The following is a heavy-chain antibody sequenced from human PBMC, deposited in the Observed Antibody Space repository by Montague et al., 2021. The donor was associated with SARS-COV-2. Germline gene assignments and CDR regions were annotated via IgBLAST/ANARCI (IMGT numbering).Heavy chain of an antibody. CDR3: ARRGGGEVFARFMYWYFDV. Sequence: SETLSLTCCVSGGSINNYYWGWVRQSPGKGLEWIGYIYYSGSVTTSYNPSLKSRVSISVDTSENQFSLKLTSVTAADTAVYYCARRGGGEVFARFMYWYFDVWSRGSLVTVSS. V-gene: IGHV4-59*13. CDR2: IYYSGSVTT. J-gene: IGHJ2*01. D-gene: IGHD2-21*01. CDR1: GGSINNYY.